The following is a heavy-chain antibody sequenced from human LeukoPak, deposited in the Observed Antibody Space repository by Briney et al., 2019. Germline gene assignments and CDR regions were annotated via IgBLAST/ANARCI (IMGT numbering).Heavy chain of an antibody. J-gene: IGHJ5*02. CDR2: INPNSGGT. CDR3: ARGGSSSVGLYNWFDP. Sequence: ASVKVSCKASGYTFTGYYIHWVRQAPGQGLEWMGWINPNSGGTNYAQKFQGRVTMTRDTSISTAYMELSRLRSDDTAVYYCARGGSSSVGLYNWFDPWGQGTLVTVSS. V-gene: IGHV1-2*02. CDR1: GYTFTGYY. D-gene: IGHD6-6*01.